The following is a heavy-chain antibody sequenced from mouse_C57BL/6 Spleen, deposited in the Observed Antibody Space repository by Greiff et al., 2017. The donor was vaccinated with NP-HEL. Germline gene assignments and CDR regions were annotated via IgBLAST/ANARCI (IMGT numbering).Heavy chain of an antibody. Sequence: DVKLVESGGGLVKPGGSLKLSCAASGFTFSSYAMSWVRQTPEKRLEWVATISDGGSYTYYPDNVKGRFTISRDNAKNNLYLQMSHLKSEDTAMYYCARDLRGYFDYWGQGTTLTVSS. CDR2: ISDGGSYT. CDR3: ARDLRGYFDY. CDR1: GFTFSSYA. J-gene: IGHJ2*01. V-gene: IGHV5-4*01. D-gene: IGHD1-1*01.